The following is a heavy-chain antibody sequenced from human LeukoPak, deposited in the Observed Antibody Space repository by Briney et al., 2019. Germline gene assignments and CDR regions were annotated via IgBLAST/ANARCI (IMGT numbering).Heavy chain of an antibody. J-gene: IGHJ3*02. Sequence: GGSLRLSCAASGFTSSTYAMSWVRQTPGKGLEWVAATSSSDAGTYHADSVKGRFTISRDNSKNTLYLQMNSLRAEDTAVYYCASPYDSSGYSAFDIWGQGTMVTVSS. D-gene: IGHD3-22*01. CDR1: GFTSSTYA. CDR2: TSSSDAGT. CDR3: ASPYDSSGYSAFDI. V-gene: IGHV3-23*01.